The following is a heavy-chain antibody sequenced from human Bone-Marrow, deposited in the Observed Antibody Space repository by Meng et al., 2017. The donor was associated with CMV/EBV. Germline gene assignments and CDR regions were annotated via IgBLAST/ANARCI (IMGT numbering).Heavy chain of an antibody. V-gene: IGHV1-2*02. CDR3: ARRREYCSSTSCYIGPRYYYYGMDV. CDR2: INPNSGGT. Sequence: ASVKVSCKASGYTFTGYYMHWVRQAPGQGLEWMGWINPNSGGTNYAQKFQGRVTMTRDTSISTAYMELSRLRSDDTAVYYCARRREYCSSTSCYIGPRYYYYGMDVWGQGTTVTV. D-gene: IGHD2-2*02. CDR1: GYTFTGYY. J-gene: IGHJ6*02.